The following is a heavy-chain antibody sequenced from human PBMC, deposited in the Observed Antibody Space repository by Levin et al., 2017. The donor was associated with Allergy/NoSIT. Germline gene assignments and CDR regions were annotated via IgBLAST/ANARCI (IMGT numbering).Heavy chain of an antibody. V-gene: IGHV3-11*03. CDR2: IITSGTHT. J-gene: IGHJ4*02. Sequence: GGSLRLSCAASGFTFSDYYMSWIRQAPGKGLEWISYIITSGTHTSYADSVKGRFTISRDNANNLVFLQMNSLRSEDTAVYYCASRYGSGTYYQGNNYWGQGTLVTVSS. D-gene: IGHD3-10*01. CDR3: ASRYGSGTYYQGNNY. CDR1: GFTFSDYY.